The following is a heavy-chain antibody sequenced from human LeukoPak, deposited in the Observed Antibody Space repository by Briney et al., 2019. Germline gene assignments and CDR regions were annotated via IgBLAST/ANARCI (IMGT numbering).Heavy chain of an antibody. D-gene: IGHD3-10*01. CDR2: VSYDGNNK. Sequence: GGSLRLSCAASGFNFNYYAMHWVRQAPGKGLEWVAVVSYDGNNKYCADSVKGRLTISRDSSKNTVYLQMNSLSSEDTAVYYCARPIDNGSGSYYFDYWGQGTLVTVSS. V-gene: IGHV3-30-3*01. CDR3: ARPIDNGSGSYYFDY. J-gene: IGHJ4*02. CDR1: GFNFNYYA.